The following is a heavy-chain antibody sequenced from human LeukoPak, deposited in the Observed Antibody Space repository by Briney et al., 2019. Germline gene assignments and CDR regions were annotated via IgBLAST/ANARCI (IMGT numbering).Heavy chain of an antibody. CDR1: GGSFSGYY. CDR2: INHSGST. V-gene: IGHV4-34*01. J-gene: IGHJ6*03. CDR3: ARVAAAAGTMRMDYYYYMDV. Sequence: SETLSLTCAVYGGSFSGYYWSWIRQPPGKGLEWIGEINHSGSTNYNPSLKSRVTISVDTSKNQFSLKLSSVTAADTAVYYCARVAAAAGTMRMDYYYYMDVWGKGTTVTISS. D-gene: IGHD6-13*01.